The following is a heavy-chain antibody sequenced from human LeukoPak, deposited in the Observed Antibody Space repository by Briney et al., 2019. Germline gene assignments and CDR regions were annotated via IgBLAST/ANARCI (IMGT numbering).Heavy chain of an antibody. CDR1: GFTFRYG. D-gene: IGHD6-13*01. CDR2: IWYDGSEK. V-gene: IGHV3-33*06. Sequence: GGSLRLSCAASGFTFRYGIHWVRQAPGKGLGWVGVIWYDGSEKEYAESVKGRFTISRDNSKNTVYLRMTSLRVEDTAMYYCAKQGTFTSSSSWFLDSWGQGTLVTVSS. J-gene: IGHJ4*02. CDR3: AKQGTFTSSSSWFLDS.